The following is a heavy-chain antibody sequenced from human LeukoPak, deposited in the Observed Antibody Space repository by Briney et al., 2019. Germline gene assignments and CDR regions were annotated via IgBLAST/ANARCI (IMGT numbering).Heavy chain of an antibody. V-gene: IGHV1-18*01. CDR3: ARDSPTSVFEPSWFDP. Sequence: ASVKVSCKASGYTFTSYGISWVRQAPGQGLEWMGWISAYNANTNYAQKFQGRVTITMDESTSTAYMELSSLRSEDTAVYYCARDSPTSVFEPSWFDPWGQGTLVTVSS. J-gene: IGHJ5*02. CDR1: GYTFTSYG. CDR2: ISAYNANT. D-gene: IGHD2-8*01.